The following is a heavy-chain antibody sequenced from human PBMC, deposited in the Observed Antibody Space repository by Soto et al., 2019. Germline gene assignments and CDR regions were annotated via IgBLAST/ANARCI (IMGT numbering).Heavy chain of an antibody. D-gene: IGHD6-13*01. CDR3: ARSSGYSSSRFDY. V-gene: IGHV4-59*01. Sequence: QVQLQESGPGLVKPSETLSLTCTVSGGSISSYYWSWIRQPPGKGLEWIGYIYYSGSTNYNPSLKSRVTISVDTSKNQFSLKRSSVTAADTAVYYCARSSGYSSSRFDYWGQGILVTVSS. J-gene: IGHJ4*02. CDR2: IYYSGST. CDR1: GGSISSYY.